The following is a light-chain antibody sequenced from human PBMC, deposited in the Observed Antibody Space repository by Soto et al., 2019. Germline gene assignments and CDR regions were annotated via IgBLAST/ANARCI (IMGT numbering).Light chain of an antibody. J-gene: IGKJ2*01. CDR3: QQRSNWPPFT. CDR2: DAS. V-gene: IGKV3-11*01. CDR1: QSVSTY. Sequence: EIVLTQSPATLSLSPGERATLSYRASQSVSTYLAWYQQKPGQAPRLLIYDASNRATGIPARFSGSGSGTDFTLTISNLEPEDFAVYYCQQRSNWPPFTFGQGTKLEIK.